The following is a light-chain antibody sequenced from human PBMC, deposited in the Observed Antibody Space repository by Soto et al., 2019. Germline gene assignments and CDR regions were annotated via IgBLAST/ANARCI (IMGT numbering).Light chain of an antibody. CDR1: QSVSNSY. CDR2: DAS. Sequence: EIVLTQSPGTLSLSPGEGATLSCRASQSVSNSYLAWYQQKPGQAPRLLIYDASSRATGIPDRFSGSGSGTDFTLTIGRLEPEDVAVYVCQQYGSSPYTFGQGTKLEIK. V-gene: IGKV3-20*01. J-gene: IGKJ2*01. CDR3: QQYGSSPYT.